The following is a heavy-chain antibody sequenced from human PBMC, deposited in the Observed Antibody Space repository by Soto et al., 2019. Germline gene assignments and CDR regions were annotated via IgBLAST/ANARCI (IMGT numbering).Heavy chain of an antibody. D-gene: IGHD3-16*01. CDR1: GGSISSSSYY. J-gene: IGHJ4*02. CDR3: ARAWGPLDY. V-gene: IGHV4-39*07. Sequence: SENLSLTCTVSGGSISSSSYYCGWIRQPPGKGLEWIGSIYYSGSTYYNPSLKSRVTISVDTSKNQFSLKLSSVTAADTAVYYCARAWGPLDYWGQGTLVTVSS. CDR2: IYYSGST.